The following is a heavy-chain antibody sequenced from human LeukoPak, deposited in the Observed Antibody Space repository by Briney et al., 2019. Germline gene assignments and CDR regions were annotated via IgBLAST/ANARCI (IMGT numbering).Heavy chain of an antibody. CDR2: MLYSGNT. V-gene: IGHV4-39*01. Sequence: PSETLSLTCIVSGDSIGSSNYYWGWIRQPPGEGLEWIGSMLYSGNTYYNPSLKSRVAIYADTSKNELSLRVNSVTAADAAVYFCARHRPYGGYDDWGQGTLVTVSS. CDR3: ARHRPYGGYDD. CDR1: GDSIGSSNYY. J-gene: IGHJ4*02. D-gene: IGHD5-12*01.